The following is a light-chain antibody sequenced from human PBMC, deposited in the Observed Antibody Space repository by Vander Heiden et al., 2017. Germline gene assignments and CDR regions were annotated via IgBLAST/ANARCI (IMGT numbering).Light chain of an antibody. Sequence: SYVLTQPPSVSVAPGQTARITCGGNNIGSKSVHWYQQKPGQAPVLVVYDDSDRPSGIPGRFSGSNSGNTATLTISRVEAGDEDDYYCQVWDSKGVFGGGTKLTVL. CDR2: DDS. CDR3: QVWDSKGV. J-gene: IGLJ2*01. V-gene: IGLV3-21*02. CDR1: NIGSKS.